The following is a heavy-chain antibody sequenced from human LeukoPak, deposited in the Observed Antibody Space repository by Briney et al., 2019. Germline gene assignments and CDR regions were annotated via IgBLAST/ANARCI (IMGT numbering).Heavy chain of an antibody. V-gene: IGHV4-34*01. D-gene: IGHD3-3*01. Sequence: SETLSLTCAAHGGSFSGYYWSWFRRPPGRGREWFGEINHSGSTNYNPSLKRRVTISVDTPKNQFSLKLSSVTAADTAMYYCGIYDFWSGYLDYWGQGTLVTVSS. CDR2: INHSGST. CDR3: GIYDFWSGYLDY. J-gene: IGHJ4*02. CDR1: GGSFSGYY.